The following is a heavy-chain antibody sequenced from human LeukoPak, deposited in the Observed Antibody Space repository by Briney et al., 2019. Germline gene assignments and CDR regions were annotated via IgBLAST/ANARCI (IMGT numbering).Heavy chain of an antibody. V-gene: IGHV4-34*01. CDR3: ARGPLRGAPNITHYFDY. CDR1: GGSFSGYY. Sequence: SETLSLTCAVYGGSFSGYYWSWIRQPPGKGLEWIGEINHSGSTNYNPSLKSRVTISVDTSKNQFSLKLSSVTAADMAVYYCARGPLRGAPNITHYFDYWGQGTLVTVSS. CDR2: INHSGST. J-gene: IGHJ4*02. D-gene: IGHD1-14*01.